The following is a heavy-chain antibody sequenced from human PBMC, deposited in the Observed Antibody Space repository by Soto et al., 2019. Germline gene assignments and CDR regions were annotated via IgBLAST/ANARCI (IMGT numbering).Heavy chain of an antibody. V-gene: IGHV3-11*01. CDR3: TRDPRMTDF. CDR1: GFSLRDYY. CDR2: ISPGGDII. Sequence: KPGGSLRLSCAASGFSLRDYYMTWIRQAPGKGLELLSYISPGGDIIKYADPVKGRFIISRDNAKNSLYLHMNSLRAEDTAVYYCTRDPRMTDFWGQGTLVTVSS. J-gene: IGHJ4*02.